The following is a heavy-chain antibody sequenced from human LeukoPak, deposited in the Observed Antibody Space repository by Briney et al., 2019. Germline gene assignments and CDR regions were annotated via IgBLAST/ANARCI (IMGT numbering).Heavy chain of an antibody. V-gene: IGHV4-61*02. Sequence: SETLSLTCTVSGGSISSGTYYWSWIRQPAGKGLEWIGRIYTSGSTNYNPSLKSRVTISVDTSKNQFSLKLSSVTAADTAVYYCARGRLLRGMATISNYFDYWGQGTLVTVSS. CDR3: ARGRLLRGMATISNYFDY. J-gene: IGHJ4*02. CDR1: GGSISSGTYY. D-gene: IGHD5-24*01. CDR2: IYTSGST.